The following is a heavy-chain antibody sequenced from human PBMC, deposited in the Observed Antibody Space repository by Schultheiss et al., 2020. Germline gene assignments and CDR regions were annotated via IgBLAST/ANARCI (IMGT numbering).Heavy chain of an antibody. CDR1: GGSFSGYY. V-gene: IGHV4-34*01. CDR3: ARGQHTTVTTNYYYYMDV. CDR2: INHSGST. D-gene: IGHD4-17*01. J-gene: IGHJ6*03. Sequence: SETLSLTCAVYGGSFSGYYWSWIRQPPGKGLEWIGEINHSGSTNYNPSLKSRVTISVDTSKNQFSLKLSSVTAADTAVYYCARGQHTTVTTNYYYYMDVWGKGTTVNVSS.